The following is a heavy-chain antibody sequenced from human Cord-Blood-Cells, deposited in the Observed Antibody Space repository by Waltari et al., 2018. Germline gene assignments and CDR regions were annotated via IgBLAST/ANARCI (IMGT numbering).Heavy chain of an antibody. V-gene: IGHV4-34*01. Sequence: QVQLQQWGAGLLKPSETLSLTCAVYGGSFSGSYWCWSRQHSGKGPEWNGEINHSGSPNYNPSLKSRVTISVDTSKNQFSLKLSSVTAADTAVYYCARGRIVVVPAAISGYYYYYGMDVWGQGTTVTVSS. CDR3: ARGRIVVVPAAISGYYYYYGMDV. J-gene: IGHJ6*02. CDR2: INHSGSP. D-gene: IGHD2-2*02. CDR1: GGSFSGSY.